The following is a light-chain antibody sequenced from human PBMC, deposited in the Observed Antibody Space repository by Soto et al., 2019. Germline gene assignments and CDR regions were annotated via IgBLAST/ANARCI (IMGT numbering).Light chain of an antibody. CDR1: QSLLHSDGKTY. CDR3: MQSIQLPIT. V-gene: IGKV2D-29*01. J-gene: IGKJ5*01. Sequence: DIVMTQTPLSLSVTPGQPASISCKSSQSLLHSDGKTYLYWYLQKSGQPPQLLIYEVSNRFSGVXGXXSGRGSWTDFTLQISRVEAEDVGVYHCMQSIQLPITFGQGTRLEIK. CDR2: EVS.